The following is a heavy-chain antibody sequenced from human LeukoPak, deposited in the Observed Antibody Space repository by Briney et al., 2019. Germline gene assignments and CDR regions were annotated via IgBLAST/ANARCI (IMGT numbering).Heavy chain of an antibody. Sequence: ASVKVSCKASGYTFTSYLMHWVRQAPGQGLDWMGIINPSGGSTSYAQKFQGRVTIAADKSTSTAYMELSSLRSEDTAMYYCARDDDRAREIDYWGQGTLVTVSS. D-gene: IGHD3-22*01. V-gene: IGHV1-46*01. CDR3: ARDDDRAREIDY. J-gene: IGHJ4*02. CDR2: INPSGGST. CDR1: GYTFTSYL.